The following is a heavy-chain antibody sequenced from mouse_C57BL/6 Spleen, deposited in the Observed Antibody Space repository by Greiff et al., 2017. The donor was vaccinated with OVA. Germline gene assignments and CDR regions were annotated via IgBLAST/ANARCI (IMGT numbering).Heavy chain of an antibody. Sequence: EVKLVESGGGLVQPGGSLSLSCAASGFTFTDYYMSWVRQPPGKALEWLGFIRNKANGYTTEYSASVKGRFTISRDNSQSILYLQMNALRAEDSATYDCASFRQPVYYFDYWGQGTTLTVSS. CDR2: IRNKANGYTT. J-gene: IGHJ2*01. CDR3: ASFRQPVYYFDY. V-gene: IGHV7-3*01. CDR1: GFTFTDYY. D-gene: IGHD3-2*01.